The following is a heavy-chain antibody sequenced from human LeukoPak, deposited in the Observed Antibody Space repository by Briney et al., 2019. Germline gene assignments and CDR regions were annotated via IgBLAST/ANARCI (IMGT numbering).Heavy chain of an antibody. Sequence: GGSLRLSCRASGFTFGHYAVNWVRQAPGKGLEWVGFIRSDAYGGTIQYDASVRGRFTISRDDSKTIAYLQMNSLKTEDTAVYYCARDISEMGAFDIWGLGTMVTVSS. J-gene: IGHJ3*02. D-gene: IGHD5-24*01. CDR3: ARDISEMGAFDI. CDR1: GFTFGHYA. CDR2: IRSDAYGGTI. V-gene: IGHV3-49*04.